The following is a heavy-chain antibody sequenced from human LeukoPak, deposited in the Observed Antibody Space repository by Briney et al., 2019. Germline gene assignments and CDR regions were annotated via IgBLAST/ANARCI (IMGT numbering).Heavy chain of an antibody. D-gene: IGHD3-22*01. J-gene: IGHJ4*02. CDR3: ARDPLDSCAYLLFYFDY. CDR2: IRYDGSNK. CDR1: GFTFSSYG. Sequence: GGSLRLSCAASGFTFSSYGMHWVRQAPGKGLEWVAFIRYDGSNKYYADSVKGRFTISRDNSKNTLHLEMNSLRAEDTAVYYCARDPLDSCAYLLFYFDYWGQGSLVTVSS. V-gene: IGHV3-30*02.